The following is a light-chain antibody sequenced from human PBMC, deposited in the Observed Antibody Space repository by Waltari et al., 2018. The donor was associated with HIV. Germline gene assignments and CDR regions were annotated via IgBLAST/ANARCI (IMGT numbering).Light chain of an antibody. CDR2: VDT. J-gene: IGLJ2*01. V-gene: IGLV3-1*01. Sequence: SYELPQPPSVSVSPGQTASITCSGDKLGANYAYWYQQKPGQSPVLVIYVDTKRPAGIPERFSGSNSGNTATLTISGTQAMDEADYYCQAWDSNTGVFGGGTKLTVL. CDR1: KLGANY. CDR3: QAWDSNTGV.